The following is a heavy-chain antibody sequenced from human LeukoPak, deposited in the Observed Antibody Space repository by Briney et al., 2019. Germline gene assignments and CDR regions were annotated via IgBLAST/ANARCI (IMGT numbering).Heavy chain of an antibody. CDR2: INSDETST. V-gene: IGHV3-74*01. CDR1: GFTFSSNW. J-gene: IGHJ4*02. D-gene: IGHD5-18*01. Sequence: SGASLRLSCAASGFTFSSNWMYWVRQAPGKGLVWVSRINSDETSTSYADSVKGRFTISRDNAKSTLYLQMNSLRAEDTAVYYCARGGGYSYGYVDYWGQGTLVTVSS. CDR3: ARGGGYSYGYVDY.